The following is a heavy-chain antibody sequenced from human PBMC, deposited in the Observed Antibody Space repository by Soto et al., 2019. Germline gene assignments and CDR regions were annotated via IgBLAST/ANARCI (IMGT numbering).Heavy chain of an antibody. Sequence: QVQLVQSGSELKKPGASVKVSCKASGYTFTSYAMNWVRHAPGQGLEWMGWINPHTGNPTYAQGFTRRFVFSLDTSVSTEYLQSCSLKAEDNAVYYCAREGRAAALYFDYWGQGAMVTVAS. CDR1: GYTFTSYA. D-gene: IGHD6-13*01. CDR3: AREGRAAALYFDY. V-gene: IGHV7-4-1*01. CDR2: INPHTGNP. J-gene: IGHJ4*02.